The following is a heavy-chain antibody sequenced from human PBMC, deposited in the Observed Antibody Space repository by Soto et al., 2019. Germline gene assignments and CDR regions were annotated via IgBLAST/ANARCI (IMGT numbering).Heavy chain of an antibody. CDR3: AGEAGKRWLQFFYY. V-gene: IGHV1-69*01. D-gene: IGHD5-12*01. CDR1: GGTFSTYG. CDR2: ITPMFGTT. J-gene: IGHJ4*02. Sequence: QVQLVQSGAEVKKPGSSVKVSCKASGGTFSTYGVSWVRQAPGQGLEWMGGITPMFGTTKYAQKFQGRVHITADESITTAYMETRGLKSYDKAVYFCAGEAGKRWLQFFYYWGQGTLVTVPS.